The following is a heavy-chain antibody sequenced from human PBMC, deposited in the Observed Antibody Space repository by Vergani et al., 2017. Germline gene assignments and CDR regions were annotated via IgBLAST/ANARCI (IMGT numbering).Heavy chain of an antibody. Sequence: QLVESGGGWVQPGGSLRLSCVVSGFDFSSYIMNWVRQAPGKGLEWVSFVSTGTKSQSYAESVKGRFTISRDSAKNSLYLQMDSLRAEDTAVYYCAKEEVGATRFDYWGQGTLVTVSS. CDR2: VSTGTKSQ. J-gene: IGHJ4*02. V-gene: IGHV3-48*01. D-gene: IGHD1-26*01. CDR3: AKEEVGATRFDY. CDR1: GFDFSSYI.